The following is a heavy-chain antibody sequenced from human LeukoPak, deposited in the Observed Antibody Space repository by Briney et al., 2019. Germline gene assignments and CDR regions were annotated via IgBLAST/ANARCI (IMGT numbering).Heavy chain of an antibody. Sequence: GGSLRLSCAATGFTFRSYGMHWVRQAPGKGLEWVAYTRDDGSKNWYGDAVKGRFTISRDNPKNTLYLQMKSLRGEDTAVYYCTNGDCRGGRCSSGAYWGQGTLVTVSS. CDR3: TNGDCRGGRCSSGAY. CDR2: TRDDGSKN. J-gene: IGHJ4*02. CDR1: GFTFRSYG. V-gene: IGHV3-30*02. D-gene: IGHD2-15*01.